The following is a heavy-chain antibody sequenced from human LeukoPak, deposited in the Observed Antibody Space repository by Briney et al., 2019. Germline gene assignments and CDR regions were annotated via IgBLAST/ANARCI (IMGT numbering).Heavy chain of an antibody. D-gene: IGHD5-12*01. Sequence: GGSLRLSCAASGFTFSSYAMSWVRQAPGKGLEWVSAISGSGGTTYYADSVKGRFTISRDNSKNTLYLQMNSLRVEDTAVYYWAKDRWLGGGGDYWGQGTLVTVSS. CDR2: ISGSGGTT. CDR1: GFTFSSYA. J-gene: IGHJ4*02. CDR3: AKDRWLGGGGDY. V-gene: IGHV3-23*01.